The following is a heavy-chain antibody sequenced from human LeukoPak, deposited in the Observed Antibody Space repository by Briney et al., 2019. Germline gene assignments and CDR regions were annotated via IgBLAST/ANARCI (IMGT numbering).Heavy chain of an antibody. CDR3: ARESYGSGSYQWFDP. J-gene: IGHJ5*02. Sequence: ASVKVSCKASGYTFTSYGISWVRQAPGQGLEWMGWISAYNGNTHYAQKLQGRVTMTRDTSTSTVYMELSSLRSEDTAVYYCARESYGSGSYQWFDPWGQGTLVTVSS. CDR2: ISAYNGNT. CDR1: GYTFTSYG. V-gene: IGHV1-18*01. D-gene: IGHD3-10*01.